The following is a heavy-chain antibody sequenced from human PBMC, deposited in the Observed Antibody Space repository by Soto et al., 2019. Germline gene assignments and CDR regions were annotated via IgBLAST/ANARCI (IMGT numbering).Heavy chain of an antibody. Sequence: PSETLSLTCAVSGGSISSSNLWSWVRQPPGKGLEWIGEIYHSGSTNYNPSLKSRVTISVDKSKNQFSLKLSSVTAADTAVYYCARVSGSYYYGMDVWGQGTTVTVS. J-gene: IGHJ6*02. V-gene: IGHV4-4*02. CDR2: IYHSGST. CDR3: ARVSGSYYYGMDV. D-gene: IGHD1-26*01. CDR1: GGSISSSNL.